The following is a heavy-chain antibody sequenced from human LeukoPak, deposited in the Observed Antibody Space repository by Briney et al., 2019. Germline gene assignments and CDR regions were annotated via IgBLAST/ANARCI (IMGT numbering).Heavy chain of an antibody. CDR2: INPNSGGT. Sequence: ASVKVSCKASGYTFTDYYIHWMRQAPGQGLEWIGWINPNSGGTKNAQRFQGRVTMARDTSIGTAYMEVSGLTYDDTAVFYCARFYSSTWQFDYWGQGTLVTVSS. D-gene: IGHD6-13*01. J-gene: IGHJ4*02. CDR3: ARFYSSTWQFDY. V-gene: IGHV1-2*02. CDR1: GYTFTDYY.